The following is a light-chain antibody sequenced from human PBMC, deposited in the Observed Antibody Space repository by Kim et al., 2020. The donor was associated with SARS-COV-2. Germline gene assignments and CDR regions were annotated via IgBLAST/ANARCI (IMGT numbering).Light chain of an antibody. CDR2: EDN. Sequence: KTVPTSCTRSRGSLASHYVQWYQQRPGSAPTTVIYEDNQRPSGVPDRFSGSIDSSSNSASLTISGLKTEDEADYYCQSYDSSIPWVFGGGTQLTVL. J-gene: IGLJ3*02. CDR1: RGSLASHY. V-gene: IGLV6-57*03. CDR3: QSYDSSIPWV.